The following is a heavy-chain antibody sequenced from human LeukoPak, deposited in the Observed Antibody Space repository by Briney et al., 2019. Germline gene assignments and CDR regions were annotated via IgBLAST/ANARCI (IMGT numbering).Heavy chain of an antibody. V-gene: IGHV3-74*01. CDR3: SRASSSVPNLLDY. J-gene: IGHJ4*02. CDR1: GFTFSSNW. D-gene: IGHD6-19*01. CDR2: ISTDGNST. Sequence: PGGSLRLSCAASGFTFSSNWMHWVRQGPGKGLVWVSRISTDGNSTTYADSVKGRFTISRDNAKNTLYLQMNSLRAEDTAVYYCSRASSSVPNLLDYWGQGTLVTVSS.